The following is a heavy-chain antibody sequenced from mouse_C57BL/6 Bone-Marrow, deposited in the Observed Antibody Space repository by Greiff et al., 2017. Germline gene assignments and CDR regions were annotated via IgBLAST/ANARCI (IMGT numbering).Heavy chain of an antibody. J-gene: IGHJ2*01. CDR1: GYTFTSYW. V-gene: IGHV1-69*01. CDR2: IDPSDSYT. CDR3: ARSTSLYSNFDY. Sequence: QVQLQQPGAELVMPGASVKLSCKASGYTFTSYWMHWVKQRPGQGLEWIGEIDPSDSYTNYNQKFKGKSTLTVDKSSSTAYMQLSSLTSEDSAVYYCARSTSLYSNFDYWGQGTTLTVSS. D-gene: IGHD2-5*01.